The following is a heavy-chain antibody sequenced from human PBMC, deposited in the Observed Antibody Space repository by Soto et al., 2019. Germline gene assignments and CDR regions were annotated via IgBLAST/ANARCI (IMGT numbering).Heavy chain of an antibody. Sequence: SETLSLTCIVSGGSISTYYWSWIRQPPGKGLEGIGYVTYSGGPTYNPSLKSRVTISVDTSKQFSLNLTSVTAADQAVYYCASDAGHQLTGAFDIWGQGTMVTASS. V-gene: IGHV4-59*01. CDR3: ASDAGHQLTGAFDI. CDR1: GGSISTYY. CDR2: VTYSGGP. D-gene: IGHD2-2*01. J-gene: IGHJ3*02.